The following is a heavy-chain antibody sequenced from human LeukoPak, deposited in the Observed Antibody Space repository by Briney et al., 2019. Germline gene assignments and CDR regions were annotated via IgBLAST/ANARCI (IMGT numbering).Heavy chain of an antibody. CDR1: GFTFSSYA. CDR3: ARDRKHFDC. Sequence: GGSLRLSCAASGFTFSSYAMSWVRQAPGKGLEWVSVSSASGDTIYYTDSVKGRSTISRDNSKNTLYLQTSSLRADDTAVYYCARDRKHFDCWGQGTLVTVSS. CDR2: SSASGDTI. V-gene: IGHV3-23*01. J-gene: IGHJ4*02.